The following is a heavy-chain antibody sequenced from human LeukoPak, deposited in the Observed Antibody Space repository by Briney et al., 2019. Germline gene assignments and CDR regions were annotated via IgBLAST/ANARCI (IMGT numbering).Heavy chain of an antibody. J-gene: IGHJ4*02. V-gene: IGHV3-NL1*01. Sequence: GGSVRLSCAASGFTFSSYGMHWVGQAPGKGLAWTSGISCSGCSTYLVDSVKGRFAISRDNSKNTMYLRISSLRAEDTAVYYCAKGVVPVISQHYFDYWGQGTLVTVSS. CDR2: ISCSGCST. CDR3: AKGVVPVISQHYFDY. D-gene: IGHD2-2*01. CDR1: GFTFSSYG.